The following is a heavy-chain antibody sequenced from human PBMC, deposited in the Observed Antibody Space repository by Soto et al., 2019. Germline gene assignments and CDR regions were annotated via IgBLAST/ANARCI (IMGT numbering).Heavy chain of an antibody. Sequence: EVQLVQSGGGLVQPGGSLRLSCAASGFTVSSSYMGWVRQAPGKGLEWVSSIYSSGNTYYADYVRGRFTISTDNSKDTLYLQMNSSRVDDTAMYYCAKYVGYYWYFALWGGGALVTVSS. CDR3: AKYVGYYWYFAL. J-gene: IGHJ2*01. D-gene: IGHD6-13*01. CDR1: GFTVSSSY. CDR2: IYSSGNT. V-gene: IGHV3-66*01.